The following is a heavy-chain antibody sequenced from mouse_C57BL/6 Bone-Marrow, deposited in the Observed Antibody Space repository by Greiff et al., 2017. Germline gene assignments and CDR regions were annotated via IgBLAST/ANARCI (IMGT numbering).Heavy chain of an antibody. V-gene: IGHV1-54*01. Sequence: QVHVKQSGAELVRPGTSVKVSCKASGYAFTNYLIEWVKQRPGQGLEWIGVINPGSGGTNYNEKFKGKATLTADKSSSTAYMQLSSLTSEDSAVYFCARRDYSNYNFDYGGQGTTLTVSS. CDR1: GYAFTNYL. CDR3: ARRDYSNYNFDY. D-gene: IGHD2-5*01. J-gene: IGHJ2*01. CDR2: INPGSGGT.